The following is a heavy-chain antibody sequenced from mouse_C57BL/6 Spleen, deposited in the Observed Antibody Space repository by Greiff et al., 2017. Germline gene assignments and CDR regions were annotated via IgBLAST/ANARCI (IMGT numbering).Heavy chain of an antibody. D-gene: IGHD2-1*01. CDR1: GYTFTSYW. J-gene: IGHJ3*01. Sequence: QVHVKQPGAELVKPGASVKLSCKASGYTFTSYWMHWVKQRPGRGLEWIGRIDPNSGGTKYNEKFKSKATLTVDKPSSTAYMQLSSLTSEDSAVYYCARGGSTMVGAWFAYWGQGTLVTVSA. CDR3: ARGGSTMVGAWFAY. V-gene: IGHV1-72*01. CDR2: IDPNSGGT.